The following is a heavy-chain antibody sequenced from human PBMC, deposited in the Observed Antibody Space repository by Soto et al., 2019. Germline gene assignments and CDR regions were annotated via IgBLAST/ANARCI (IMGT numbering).Heavy chain of an antibody. CDR1: GGTFSSYT. Sequence: QVQLVQSGAEVKKPGSSVKVSCKASGGTFSSYTISWVRHAPGQGLEWMGRIIPILGIANYAQKFQGRVTITADKSTTTADMELSSLRSEDAAVYYCARDPETVVGAADFDYWGQGTLVTVSS. CDR3: ARDPETVVGAADFDY. D-gene: IGHD2-15*01. V-gene: IGHV1-69*08. CDR2: IIPILGIA. J-gene: IGHJ4*02.